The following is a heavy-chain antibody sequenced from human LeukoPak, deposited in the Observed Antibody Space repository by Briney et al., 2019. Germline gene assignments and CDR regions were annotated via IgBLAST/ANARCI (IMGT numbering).Heavy chain of an antibody. D-gene: IGHD6-19*01. CDR2: ISSSGDTT. J-gene: IGHJ4*02. Sequence: RGTLRLSCAASGFTSSAFPMSWVPDAPGEGLEWGSGISSSGDTTYYADSVKGRFTISRDNSKNTLYLQIDSLGAEETAIYYCVKGSGPSIPVSGTVFGYWGQGTVVTVSS. V-gene: IGHV3-23*01. CDR1: GFTSSAFP. CDR3: VKGSGPSIPVSGTVFGY.